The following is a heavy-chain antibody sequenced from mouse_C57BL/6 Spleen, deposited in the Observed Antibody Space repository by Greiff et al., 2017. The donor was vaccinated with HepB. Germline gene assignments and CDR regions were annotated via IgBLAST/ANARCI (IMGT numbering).Heavy chain of an antibody. V-gene: IGHV3-6*01. CDR2: ISYDGSN. J-gene: IGHJ3*01. CDR1: GYSITSGYY. D-gene: IGHD2-4*01. CDR3: ARGGDYDFWFAY. Sequence: EVKLVESGPGLVKPSQSLSLTCSVTGYSITSGYYWNWIRQFPGNKLEWMGYISYDGSNNYNPSLKNRISITRDTSKNQFFLKLNSVTTEDTATYYCARGGDYDFWFAYWGQGTLVTVSA.